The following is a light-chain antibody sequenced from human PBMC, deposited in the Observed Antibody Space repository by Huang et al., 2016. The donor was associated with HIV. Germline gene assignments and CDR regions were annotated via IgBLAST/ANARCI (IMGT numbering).Light chain of an antibody. V-gene: IGKV1-6*01. CDR3: LQDAHYPWT. CDR2: VAS. J-gene: IGKJ1*01. Sequence: AIQMTQSPSSLSASVGDRVTITCRASQGITNDLGWYQQKPGKAPKLLIYVASTLQSGVPSRFSGSGSGADFTLTISSLQPEDFATYFCLQDAHYPWTFGQGTKVEIK. CDR1: QGITND.